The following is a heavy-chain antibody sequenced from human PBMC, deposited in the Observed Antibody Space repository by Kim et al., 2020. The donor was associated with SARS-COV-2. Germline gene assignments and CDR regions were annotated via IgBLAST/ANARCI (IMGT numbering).Heavy chain of an antibody. J-gene: IGHJ4*02. CDR3: ARRFFGGSFSFDY. D-gene: IGHD2-15*01. V-gene: IGHV4-34*01. CDR1: GGSFSGYY. Sequence: SETLSLTCAVYGGSFSGYYWSWIRQPPGKGLEWIGEINHSGSTNYNPSLKSRVTISVDTSKNQFSLKLSSVTAADTAVYYCARRFFGGSFSFDYWGQGTL. CDR2: INHSGST.